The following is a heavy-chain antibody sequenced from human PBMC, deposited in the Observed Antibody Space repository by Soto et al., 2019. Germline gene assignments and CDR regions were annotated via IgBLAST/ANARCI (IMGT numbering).Heavy chain of an antibody. Sequence: SSVKVSCKASGGTFNNYVVNWVRHAPGQGLEWMGGILPIFATANYAQKFQGRVTITADKSTSTAYMELTSLRSEDTAVYYCAGRCDSTTCLGHFDYWGKGTLVTVSS. CDR3: AGRCDSTTCLGHFDY. CDR2: ILPIFATA. V-gene: IGHV1-69*06. J-gene: IGHJ4*02. D-gene: IGHD2-2*01. CDR1: GGTFNNYV.